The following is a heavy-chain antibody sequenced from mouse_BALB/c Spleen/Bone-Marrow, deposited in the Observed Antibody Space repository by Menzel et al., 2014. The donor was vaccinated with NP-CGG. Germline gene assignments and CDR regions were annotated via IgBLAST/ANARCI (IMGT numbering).Heavy chain of an antibody. D-gene: IGHD2-2*01. V-gene: IGHV1S126*01. CDR1: GYSFTSYW. J-gene: IGHJ4*01. Sequence: QVQLQQSGPQLVRPGASVKIPCKASGYSFTSYWMHWVKQRPGQGLEWIGMIDPSDSETRLNQKFKDKATLTVDKSSSTAYMQLSSPTSEDSAVYYCAREAGYYYAMDYWGQGTSVTVSS. CDR2: IDPSDSET. CDR3: AREAGYYYAMDY.